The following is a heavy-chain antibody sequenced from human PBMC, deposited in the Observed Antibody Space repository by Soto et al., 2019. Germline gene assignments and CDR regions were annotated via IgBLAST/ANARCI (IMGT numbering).Heavy chain of an antibody. J-gene: IGHJ5*02. D-gene: IGHD2-15*01. V-gene: IGHV3-23*01. CDR1: GFTFSTYA. CDR2: INTSGGST. Sequence: EVQLLESGGDLVQPGGSLRLSCAASGFTFSTYAMSWVRQAPGKGLEWVSTINTSGGSTYYADSVKGRFTISRDNSKNTLYLQMNSLRPEYTAVYYSAKFYGGKSAHTNTNDPWGQGTLVTVSS. CDR3: AKFYGGKSAHTNTNDP.